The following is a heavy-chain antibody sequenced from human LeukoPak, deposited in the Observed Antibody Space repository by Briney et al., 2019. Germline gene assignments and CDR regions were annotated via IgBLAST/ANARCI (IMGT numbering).Heavy chain of an antibody. D-gene: IGHD1-26*01. CDR2: ISAYNGNT. Sequence: SVSLSFTSSGYTFTIYGISWVRQAPGQGREWMGCISAYNGNTNYAQKLQGRVTMTTDTYTSKAYIELRSLRSDDTAVYYCARDLRDGRGIVGATKSPGYWGQGTLVTVSS. J-gene: IGHJ4*02. CDR1: GYTFTIYG. CDR3: ARDLRDGRGIVGATKSPGY. V-gene: IGHV1-18*01.